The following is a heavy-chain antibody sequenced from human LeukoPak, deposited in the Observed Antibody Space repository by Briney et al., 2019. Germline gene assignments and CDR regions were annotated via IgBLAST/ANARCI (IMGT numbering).Heavy chain of an antibody. V-gene: IGHV4-59*01. D-gene: IGHD6-6*01. CDR3: ASAYSSSSVIDY. J-gene: IGHJ4*02. CDR2: IYYSGST. Sequence: PSETLSLTCTVSGGSISSYYWSWIRQPPGKGLEWIGYIYYSGSTNYNPSLKSRVTISVDTSKNQLSLKLSSVTAADTAVYYCASAYSSSSVIDYWGQGTLVTVSS. CDR1: GGSISSYY.